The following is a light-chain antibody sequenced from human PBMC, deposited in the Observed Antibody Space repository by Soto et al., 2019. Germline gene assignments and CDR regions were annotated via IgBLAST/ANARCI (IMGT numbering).Light chain of an antibody. CDR3: QQRSNWPLT. CDR1: QSVSSY. Sequence: EIVLTQSPATLSLSPGERATLSCRASQSVSSYLAWYQQKPGQAPRLLIYDASNRATGIPARFSGSGSGTDFTLTISSLEPEDFAVYYCQQRSNWPLTFGGWNKVEIK. V-gene: IGKV3-11*01. J-gene: IGKJ4*01. CDR2: DAS.